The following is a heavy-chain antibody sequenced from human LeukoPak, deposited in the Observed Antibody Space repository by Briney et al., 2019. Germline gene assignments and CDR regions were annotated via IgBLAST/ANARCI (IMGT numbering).Heavy chain of an antibody. D-gene: IGHD2-2*01. J-gene: IGHJ3*02. V-gene: IGHV3-48*03. Sequence: GGSLRLSCAASGFTFSSYEMNWVRQAPGKGLEWVSYISSSGSTIYYADSVKGRFTISRDNAKNSLYLQMNSLRAEDTAVYYCARGAIVVVPAAEDDACDIWGQGTMVTVSS. CDR1: GFTFSSYE. CDR3: ARGAIVVVPAAEDDACDI. CDR2: ISSSGSTI.